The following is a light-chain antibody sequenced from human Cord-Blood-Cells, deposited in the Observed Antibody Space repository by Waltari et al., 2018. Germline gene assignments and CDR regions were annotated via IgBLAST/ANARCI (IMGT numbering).Light chain of an antibody. V-gene: IGLV2-14*01. Sequence: QSALTQPASVSGSPGQSITISCTGTSSDVGGYNYVSWYQQHPGKAPKLMIYEVSNRPSGVSNRFSGSKSGNTASLPISGLQAEDEADYYCSSYTSSSTVCGGGTKLTVL. CDR1: SSDVGGYNY. CDR2: EVS. CDR3: SSYTSSSTV. J-gene: IGLJ3*02.